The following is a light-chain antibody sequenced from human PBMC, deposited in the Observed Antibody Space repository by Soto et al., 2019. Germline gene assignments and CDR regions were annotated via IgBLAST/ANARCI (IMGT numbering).Light chain of an antibody. V-gene: IGKV1-39*01. CDR2: AAS. CDR3: QQSYSIPLT. CDR1: QSITSS. Sequence: DIQMTQSPSSLSASVGDRVTITCRASQSITSSLNWYHQKPGKAPKLLIYAASSLYSGVPSRFSGSRSGTDFTLTISSLQPEDFATYYCQQSYSIPLTFGGGTKVEIK. J-gene: IGKJ4*01.